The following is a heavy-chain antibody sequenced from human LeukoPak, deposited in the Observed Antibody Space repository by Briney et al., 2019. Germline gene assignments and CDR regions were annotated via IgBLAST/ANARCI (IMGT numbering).Heavy chain of an antibody. CDR1: GFTFSSYE. D-gene: IGHD2-15*01. V-gene: IGHV3-48*03. Sequence: QSGGSLRLSCAASGFTFSSYEMNWVRQAPGKGLEWVSYISSSGSTIYYADSVKGRFTISRDNAKNSLYLQMNSLRAEDTAVYYCARVGVVVVARDSTFDYWGQGTLVTVSS. CDR2: ISSSGSTI. CDR3: ARVGVVVVARDSTFDY. J-gene: IGHJ4*02.